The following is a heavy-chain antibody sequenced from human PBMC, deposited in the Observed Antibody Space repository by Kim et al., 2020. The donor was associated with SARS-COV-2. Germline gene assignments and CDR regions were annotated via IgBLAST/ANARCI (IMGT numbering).Heavy chain of an antibody. J-gene: IGHJ3*02. CDR1: GFTVSSNY. CDR2: IYSGGST. D-gene: IGHD6-13*01. CDR3: ARDGSSWPDAFDI. Sequence: GGSLRLSCAASGFTVSSNYMSWVRQAPGKGLEWVSVIYSGGSTYYADSVKGRFTISRDNSKNTLYLQMNSLRAEDTAVYYCARDGSSWPDAFDIWGQGTMSPSLQ. V-gene: IGHV3-53*01.